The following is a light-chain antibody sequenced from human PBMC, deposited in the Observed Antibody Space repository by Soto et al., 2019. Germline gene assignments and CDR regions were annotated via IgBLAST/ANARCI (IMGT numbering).Light chain of an antibody. Sequence: IGVTQSPASLSVSPGERATLSCRASHKFSSNLAWYQQKPGQAPRFLIYGASNRATGIPDRFSGSGSGTDFTLTISRLEPEDFAVDYCQQPGSSPITFGQGTRLEI. CDR3: QQPGSSPIT. CDR1: HKFSSN. V-gene: IGKV3-20*01. J-gene: IGKJ5*01. CDR2: GAS.